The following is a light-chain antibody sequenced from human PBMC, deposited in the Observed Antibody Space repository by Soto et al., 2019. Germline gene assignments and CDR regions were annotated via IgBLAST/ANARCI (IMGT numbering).Light chain of an antibody. CDR2: GNI. V-gene: IGLV1-40*01. CDR3: QSYDSSLGGLYV. Sequence: QAVVTQPPSVSGAPGQGVTISCTGSSSNIGASYDVHWYQQLPGTAPKLLIYGNINRPSGVPDRFSGSKSGTSASLAITGLQAEDEAYYYCQSYDSSLGGLYVFGTGTKLTVL. CDR1: SSNIGASYD. J-gene: IGLJ1*01.